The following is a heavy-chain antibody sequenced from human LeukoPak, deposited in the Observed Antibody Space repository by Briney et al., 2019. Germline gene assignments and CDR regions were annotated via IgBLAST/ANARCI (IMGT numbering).Heavy chain of an antibody. CDR1: GGTFSSYA. Sequence: SVKVPCKASGGTFSSYAISWVRQAPGQGLEWMGRIIPILGIANYAQKFQGRVTITADKSTSTAYMELSSLRSEDTAVYYCATGFASYYYDSSGRSNWFDPWGQGTLVTVSS. D-gene: IGHD3-22*01. V-gene: IGHV1-69*04. CDR3: ATGFASYYYDSSGRSNWFDP. CDR2: IIPILGIA. J-gene: IGHJ5*02.